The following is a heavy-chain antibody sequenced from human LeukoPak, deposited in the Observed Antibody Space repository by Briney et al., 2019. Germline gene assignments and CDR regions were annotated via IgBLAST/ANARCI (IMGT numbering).Heavy chain of an antibody. D-gene: IGHD1-26*01. Sequence: SETLSLTCTVSGGSISSGSYYWSWIRQPAGKGLEWIGRIYTSGRTNYNPSLKSRVTISVDTSKNQFSLKLSSVTAADTAVYYCARYSGSPYGAWFDPWGQGTLVTVSS. CDR3: ARYSGSPYGAWFDP. J-gene: IGHJ5*02. CDR2: IYTSGRT. V-gene: IGHV4-61*02. CDR1: GGSISSGSYY.